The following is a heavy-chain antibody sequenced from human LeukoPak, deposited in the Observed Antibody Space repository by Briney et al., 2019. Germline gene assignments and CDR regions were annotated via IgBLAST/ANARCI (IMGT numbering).Heavy chain of an antibody. V-gene: IGHV4-59*08. D-gene: IGHD3-9*01. CDR3: ARHQSYFEVLTGYSFDY. J-gene: IGHJ4*02. CDR1: GGSINNHY. Sequence: SETLSLTCIVSGGSINNHYWTWIRQTPGKGLEWIGDIHYTGTTKYNPSLKSRVTISIDTSKNQFSLELSSVTAADTAVYYCARHQSYFEVLTGYSFDYWGQGTLVTVSS. CDR2: IHYTGTT.